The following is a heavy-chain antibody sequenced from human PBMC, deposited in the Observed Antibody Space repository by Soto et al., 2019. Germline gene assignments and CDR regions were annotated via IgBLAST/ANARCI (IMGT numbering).Heavy chain of an antibody. CDR1: GFTFSSYG. D-gene: IGHD6-19*01. Sequence: GGSLRLSCAASGFTFSSYGMHWVRQAPGKGLEGVAVIWYDGSNKYYADSVKGRFTISRDNSKNTLYLQMNTLRAEDTAVYYCARESYSSGPDYWGQGTLVTVPS. V-gene: IGHV3-33*01. J-gene: IGHJ4*02. CDR2: IWYDGSNK. CDR3: ARESYSSGPDY.